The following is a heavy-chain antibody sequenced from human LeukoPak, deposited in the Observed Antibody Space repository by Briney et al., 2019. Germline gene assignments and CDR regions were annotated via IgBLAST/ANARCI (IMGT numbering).Heavy chain of an antibody. D-gene: IGHD3-10*01. CDR2: IYYGGST. J-gene: IGHJ4*02. CDR3: ARHYYGSGTFFDY. CDR1: GGSISSYY. Sequence: SETLSLTCTVSGGSISSYYWSWIRQPPGKGLEWIGYIYYGGSTNYNPSLKSRVTISVDTSKNQFSLKLSSVTAADTAVYYCARHYYGSGTFFDYWGQGTLGTVSS. V-gene: IGHV4-59*08.